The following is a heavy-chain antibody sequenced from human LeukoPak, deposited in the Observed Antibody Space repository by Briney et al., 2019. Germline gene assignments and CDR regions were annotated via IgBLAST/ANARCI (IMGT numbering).Heavy chain of an antibody. CDR2: IYYTGST. V-gene: IGHV4-59*01. J-gene: IGHJ3*02. D-gene: IGHD3-22*01. Sequence: SETLSLTCTVSGGSISSYYWSWIRQFPGKGLEWIGYIYYTGSTTYNPSLKSRVTISVDTSKNQFSLKLSSVTAADTAVYYCAREPSTPYYYDNSGYPPRSFDIWGQGTLVTVSS. CDR3: AREPSTPYYYDNSGYPPRSFDI. CDR1: GGSISSYY.